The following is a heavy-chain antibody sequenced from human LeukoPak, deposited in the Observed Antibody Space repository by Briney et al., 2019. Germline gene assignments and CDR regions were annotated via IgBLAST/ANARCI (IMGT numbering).Heavy chain of an antibody. V-gene: IGHV3-33*06. Sequence: GKSLRLSCAASGFTFTSYGMHWVRQAAGKGLEWVAVIWSDGTNKYYADSVKGRFAISRDDSNNMVYLQMNSLRVEDTAVYYCAKDIERGFDYTNSLDYWGQGTLVTASP. CDR1: GFTFTSYG. CDR2: IWSDGTNK. J-gene: IGHJ4*02. CDR3: AKDIERGFDYTNSLDY. D-gene: IGHD4-11*01.